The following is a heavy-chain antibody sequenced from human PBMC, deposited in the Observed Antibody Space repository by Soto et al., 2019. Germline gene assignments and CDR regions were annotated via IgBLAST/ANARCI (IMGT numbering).Heavy chain of an antibody. D-gene: IGHD2-8*01. CDR2: INHSGST. CDR1: GGSFSGYY. V-gene: IGHV4-34*01. CDR3: ASVKGYCTNGVCSAELLDY. J-gene: IGHJ4*02. Sequence: QVQLQQWGAGLLKPSETLSLTCAVYGGSFSGYYWSWIRQPPGKGLEWIGEINHSGSTNYNPSLMSRVTISVDTSKNQFSLKLSSVTAADTAVYYCASVKGYCTNGVCSAELLDYWGQGTLVTVSS.